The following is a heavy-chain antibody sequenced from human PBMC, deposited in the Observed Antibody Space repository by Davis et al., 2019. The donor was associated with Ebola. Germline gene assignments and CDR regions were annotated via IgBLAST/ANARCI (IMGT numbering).Heavy chain of an antibody. Sequence: GESLKISCAASGFTFSSYEMNWVRQAPGKGLEWVSYISSRGSTIYYADSVKGRFTISRDNAKNSLYLQIDSLRAEDTALYYCAREKYSASPLYYYGMDVWGQGTTVTVFS. CDR3: AREKYSASPLYYYGMDV. J-gene: IGHJ6*02. D-gene: IGHD5-12*01. CDR1: GFTFSSYE. CDR2: ISSRGSTI. V-gene: IGHV3-48*03.